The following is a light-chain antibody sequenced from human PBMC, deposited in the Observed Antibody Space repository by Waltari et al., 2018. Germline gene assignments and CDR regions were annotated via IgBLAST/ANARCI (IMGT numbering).Light chain of an antibody. J-gene: IGKJ3*01. Sequence: DIQLTQSPSFLSASVGDRVTITCRASQGISSYLAWYQQKPGKAPKLLIYAASTLQSGVPSRFSGSGSGTEFTLAISSLQPEDFATYDCQQLNSYPRTFGPGTKVDI. CDR3: QQLNSYPRT. CDR2: AAS. V-gene: IGKV1-9*01. CDR1: QGISSY.